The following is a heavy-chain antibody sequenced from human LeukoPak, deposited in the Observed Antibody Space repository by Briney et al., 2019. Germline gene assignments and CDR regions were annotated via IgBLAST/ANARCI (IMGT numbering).Heavy chain of an antibody. CDR1: GYSFISYW. CDR2: IDPSDSYT. CDR3: ARPARYSGYDVLS. Sequence: GESLKISCKGSGYSFISYWISWVRQMPGKGLEWMGRIDPSDSYTNYSPSFQGHVTISADKSISTAYLQWSSLKASDTALYYCARPARYSGYDVLSWGQGTLVTVSS. V-gene: IGHV5-10-1*01. D-gene: IGHD5-12*01. J-gene: IGHJ4*02.